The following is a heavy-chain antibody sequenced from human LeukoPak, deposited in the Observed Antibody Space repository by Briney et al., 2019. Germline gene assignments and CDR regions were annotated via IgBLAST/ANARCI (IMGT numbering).Heavy chain of an antibody. J-gene: IGHJ5*02. D-gene: IGHD3-10*01. CDR3: ARELMMVRGLFDP. Sequence: ASVKVSCKASGYTFTSYAMHWVRQAPGQRLEWMGWINAGNGNTKYSQKFQGRVTITRDTSASTAYMELSSLRSEDTAVYYCARELMMVRGLFDPWGQGTLVTVSS. CDR1: GYTFTSYA. CDR2: INAGNGNT. V-gene: IGHV1-3*01.